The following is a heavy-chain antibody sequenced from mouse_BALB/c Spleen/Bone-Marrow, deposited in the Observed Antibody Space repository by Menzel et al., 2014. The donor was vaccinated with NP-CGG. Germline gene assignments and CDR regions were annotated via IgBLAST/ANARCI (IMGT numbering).Heavy chain of an antibody. V-gene: IGHV3-1*02. CDR3: ARKGTGTSYFDY. CDR1: GFSITSGYS. J-gene: IGHJ2*01. D-gene: IGHD4-1*01. Sequence: DVKLQESGPDLVKPSQSLSLTCTVTGFSITSGYSWHWIRQFPGNKLEWMGYIHYSVGTNYNPSLKSRISITRDTSKNQFFLQLNSVTTEDTATYYCARKGTGTSYFDYWGQGTTLTVSS. CDR2: IHYSVGT.